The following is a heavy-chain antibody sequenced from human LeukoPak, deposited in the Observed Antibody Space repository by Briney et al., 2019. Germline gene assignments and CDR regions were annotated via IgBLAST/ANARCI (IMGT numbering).Heavy chain of an antibody. V-gene: IGHV1-3*01. CDR2: INAGNGST. J-gene: IGHJ4*02. D-gene: IGHD3-22*01. CDR3: ASQYYDSSGYSY. CDR1: GYTFTSYA. Sequence: GASVKVSCKASGYTFTSYAMHWVRQAPGQRLEWMGWINAGNGSTKYSQKFQGRVTITRDTSASTAYMELSSLRSEDTAVYYCASQYYDSSGYSYWGQGTLVTVSS.